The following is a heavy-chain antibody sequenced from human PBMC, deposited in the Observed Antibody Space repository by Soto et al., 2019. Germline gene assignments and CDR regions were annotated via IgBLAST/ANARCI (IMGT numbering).Heavy chain of an antibody. D-gene: IGHD6-19*01. CDR3: ARGIEGWYQGRYYYGMDV. J-gene: IGHJ6*02. Sequence: QVQLQESGPGLVKPSETLSLTCTVSGGSVSSGSYYWSWIRQPPGKGLEWIGYIYYSGSTNYNPCFKSRVTISVDPSKNQLSLKLSSVTAADTAVYSCARGIEGWYQGRYYYGMDVWGQGSTVTVSS. CDR1: GGSVSSGSYY. V-gene: IGHV4-61*01. CDR2: IYYSGST.